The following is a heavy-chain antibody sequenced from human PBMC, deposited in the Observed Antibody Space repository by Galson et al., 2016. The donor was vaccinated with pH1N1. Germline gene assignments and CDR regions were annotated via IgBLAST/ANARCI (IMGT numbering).Heavy chain of an antibody. CDR2: IYFSGST. CDR3: ARGRAKGGAGAGSSPYYFDF. Sequence: LTCTVSSGSVSGANYYWTWIRQSAGKGLEWIGRIYFSGSTSYNPSLRGRVSISVDTSKNQFSLDLTSVTAADTAVDYCARGRAKGGAGAGSSPYYFDFWGLGTRVTVSS. CDR1: SGSVSGANYY. D-gene: IGHD6-13*01. V-gene: IGHV4-61*02. J-gene: IGHJ4*02.